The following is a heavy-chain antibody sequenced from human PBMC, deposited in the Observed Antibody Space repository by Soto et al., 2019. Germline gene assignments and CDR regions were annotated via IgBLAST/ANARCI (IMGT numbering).Heavy chain of an antibody. D-gene: IGHD3-22*01. CDR3: ARGDFDSSANYYAGWFDP. CDR1: GYIFTGYY. CDR2: FNPNSGGT. J-gene: IGHJ5*02. V-gene: IGHV1-2*02. Sequence: QVQLVQSGAEVKKPGASVRVSCKASGYIFTGYYMHWLGRALGQGLEWLGGFNPNSGGTKYAQKFQGRVTMTNDTSINTAYMELSGLISDDTAVYYCARGDFDSSANYYAGWFDPWGQGTLVTVSS.